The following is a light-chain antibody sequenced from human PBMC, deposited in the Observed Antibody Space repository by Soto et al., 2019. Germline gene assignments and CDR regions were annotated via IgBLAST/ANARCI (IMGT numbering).Light chain of an antibody. V-gene: IGLV1-44*01. J-gene: IGLJ2*01. Sequence: VLTQPPSASGTPGQRVTISCSGSRSNIGTNTVTWYQQLPGMAPKLLIHSNNQRPSGVPDRFSGSKSGTSASLAISGLQSEDEADYYCAAWDVSFVVFGGGTKLTVL. CDR1: RSNIGTNT. CDR3: AAWDVSFVV. CDR2: SNN.